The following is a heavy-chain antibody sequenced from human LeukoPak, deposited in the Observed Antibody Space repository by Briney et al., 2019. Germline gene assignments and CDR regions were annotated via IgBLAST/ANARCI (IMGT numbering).Heavy chain of an antibody. J-gene: IGHJ4*02. CDR2: IGSGGST. V-gene: IGHV3-23*01. CDR3: AKLGGHSYAYQFDY. D-gene: IGHD5-18*01. CDR1: GFTFTTYA. Sequence: GWSLRLSCPASGFTFTTYAMSWLRQAPGKGLEVVSVIGSGGSTYYADSVKGRFTISRDNSKNTLYLQMNRLRAEDTAVYYCAKLGGHSYAYQFDYWGQGTLVNGSS.